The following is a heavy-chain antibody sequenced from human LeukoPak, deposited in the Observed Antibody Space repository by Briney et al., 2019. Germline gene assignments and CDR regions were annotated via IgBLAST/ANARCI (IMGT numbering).Heavy chain of an antibody. CDR2: LYPGVST. J-gene: IGHJ6*03. CDR1: GGPIYSYY. Sequence: PSETLSLTCTVSGGPIYSYYWSWIRQTAGKGLEWIGLLYPGVSTNYNPSLKSRVTMSVDTSKNQFALKLSAVTAADTAVYYCARLKFYDSTGYSPGHYMDVWGKGTTVTVSS. CDR3: ARLKFYDSTGYSPGHYMDV. V-gene: IGHV4-4*07. D-gene: IGHD3-22*01.